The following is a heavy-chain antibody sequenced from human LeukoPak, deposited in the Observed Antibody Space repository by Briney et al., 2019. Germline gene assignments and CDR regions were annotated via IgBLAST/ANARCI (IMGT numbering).Heavy chain of an antibody. J-gene: IGHJ3*02. V-gene: IGHV4-39*01. CDR3: ARHRPLEVVTNAFDI. Sequence: SETLSLTCTVSGGPVSSSSYYWGWIRQPPGKGLEWIASIYYSGSNYKSPSLKSRVTISVDTSKDQFSLKLSSVAAADTAVYYCARHRPLEVVTNAFDIWGQGTTVTVSS. CDR1: GGPVSSSSYY. CDR2: IYYSGSN. D-gene: IGHD3-22*01.